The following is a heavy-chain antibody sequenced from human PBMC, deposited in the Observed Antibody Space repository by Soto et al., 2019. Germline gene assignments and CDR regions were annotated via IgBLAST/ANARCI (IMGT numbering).Heavy chain of an antibody. J-gene: IGHJ5*02. V-gene: IGHV1-8*01. CDR1: GYTFTSYD. D-gene: IGHD4-17*01. CDR2: MNPNSGNT. Sequence: QVQLVQSGAEVKKPGASVKVSCKASGYTFTSYDINWVRQATGQGLEYLGWMNPNSGNTGYVQKFQGRGTMTRDTSISTAYMELSSLRSEDSAVYFCARGIKSGAYSRWFDPWGQGTLVTVSS. CDR3: ARGIKSGAYSRWFDP.